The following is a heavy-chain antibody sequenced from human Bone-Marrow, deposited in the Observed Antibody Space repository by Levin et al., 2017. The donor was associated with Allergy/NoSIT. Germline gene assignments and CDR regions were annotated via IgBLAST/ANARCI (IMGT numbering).Heavy chain of an antibody. CDR2: IHYSGST. CDR1: GGAISSSY. CDR3: ARGSRGWEDAFDM. J-gene: IGHJ3*02. D-gene: IGHD6-19*01. Sequence: SPTLSLTCSVSGGAISSSYWSWLRQPPGKALEWIGYIHYSGSTNYNPSLKSRVTISVDTSNNQFSLKLSSVTAADTAVYYCARGSRGWEDAFDMWGQGTMVTVSS. V-gene: IGHV4-59*01.